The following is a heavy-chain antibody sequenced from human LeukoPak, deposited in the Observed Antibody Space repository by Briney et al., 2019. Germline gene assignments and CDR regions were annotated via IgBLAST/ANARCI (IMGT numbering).Heavy chain of an antibody. V-gene: IGHV3-48*02. CDR1: GFSFSTYG. CDR3: ARDPPGWSGYIDY. Sequence: GGSLRLSCAASGFSFSTYGMNWVRQAPGKGLEWVSYISSSSGTIYYADSVKGRFTISRDNAKNLLYLQMNSLRDEDTAVYYCARDPPGWSGYIDYWGQGTLVTVSS. J-gene: IGHJ4*02. D-gene: IGHD3-3*01. CDR2: ISSSSGTI.